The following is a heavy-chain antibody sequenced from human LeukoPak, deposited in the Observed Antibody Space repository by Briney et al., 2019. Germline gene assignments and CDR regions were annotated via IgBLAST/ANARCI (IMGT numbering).Heavy chain of an antibody. V-gene: IGHV3-48*04. CDR3: ARGHTAVTRHFDF. J-gene: IGHJ4*02. D-gene: IGHD4-17*01. CDR2: ISSSGSTI. CDR1: GFTFSSYA. Sequence: GGSLRLSCAASGFTFSSYAMSWVRQAPGKGLEWVSAISSSGSTIYYADSVKGRFTISRDNAKNSLYLQMNSLRAEDTAVYYCARGHTAVTRHFDFWGQGTLVTVSS.